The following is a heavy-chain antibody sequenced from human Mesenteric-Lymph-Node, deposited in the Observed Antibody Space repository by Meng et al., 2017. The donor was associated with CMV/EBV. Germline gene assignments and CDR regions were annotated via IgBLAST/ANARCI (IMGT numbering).Heavy chain of an antibody. CDR2: VNSDGSGT. J-gene: IGHJ4*02. CDR3: ARASNYESGGYVYFDY. D-gene: IGHD3-22*01. V-gene: IGHV3-74*01. CDR1: GFTFSSYW. Sequence: GESLKISCAASGFTFSSYWMHWVRQAPGKGLVWVSRVNSDGSGTTYADSVKGRFTISRDNAKNTLYLQMNSLRVEDTAVYYCARASNYESGGYVYFDYWGQGTLVTVSS.